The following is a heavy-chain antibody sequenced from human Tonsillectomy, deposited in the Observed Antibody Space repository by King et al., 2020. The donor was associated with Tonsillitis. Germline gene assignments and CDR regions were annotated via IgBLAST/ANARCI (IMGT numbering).Heavy chain of an antibody. D-gene: IGHD3-3*01. Sequence: VQLVESGGGLIQPGGSLRLSCAASGFTVSSNYMSWVRQAPGKGLEWVSVIYSGGSTYYADSVKGRFTISRDNSKNTLYLQMNSLRAEDTAVYYCARDVNFNYDLGHRSWYFDLWGRGTLVTVSS. CDR3: ARDVNFNYDLGHRSWYFDL. CDR2: IYSGGST. V-gene: IGHV3-53*01. CDR1: GFTVSSNY. J-gene: IGHJ2*01.